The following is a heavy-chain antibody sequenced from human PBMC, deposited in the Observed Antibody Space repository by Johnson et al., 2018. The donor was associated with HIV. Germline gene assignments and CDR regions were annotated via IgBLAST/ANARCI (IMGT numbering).Heavy chain of an antibody. CDR1: GFTVSSNY. D-gene: IGHD6-13*01. Sequence: VQLVESGGGLIQPGGSLRLSCAVSGFTVSSNYMSWVRQAPGKGLVWVSRINSDGSSTSYADSVKGRFTISRDNAKNTLYMQMNSLRAEDTALYYCAKAIAAAGEDAFDIWGQGTMVTVSS. V-gene: IGHV3-74*02. CDR3: AKAIAAAGEDAFDI. J-gene: IGHJ3*02. CDR2: INSDGSST.